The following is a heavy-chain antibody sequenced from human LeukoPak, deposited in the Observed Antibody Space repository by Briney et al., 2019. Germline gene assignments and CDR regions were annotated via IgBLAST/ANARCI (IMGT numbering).Heavy chain of an antibody. J-gene: IGHJ4*02. CDR2: MNPNSGNT. CDR1: GYTFTSYD. Sequence: ASVKVSCKASGYTFTSYDINWVRQATGQGLEWMGWMNPNSGNTGYAQKFQGRVTMTRNTSISTAYMELSSLRSEDTAVYYCARGARLCYDFWSGYYPLDYWGQGTLVTVSS. D-gene: IGHD3-3*01. CDR3: ARGARLCYDFWSGYYPLDY. V-gene: IGHV1-8*01.